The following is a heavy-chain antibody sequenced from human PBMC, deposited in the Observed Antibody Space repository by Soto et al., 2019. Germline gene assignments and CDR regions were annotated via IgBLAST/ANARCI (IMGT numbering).Heavy chain of an antibody. Sequence: VASAKVSCKASGGTFSSYAISWVRQAPGQGLEWMGGIIPIFGTANYAQKFQGRVTITADESTSTAYMELSSLRSEDTAVYYCARDEHYYYGMDVWGQGTTVTVSS. CDR2: IIPIFGTA. V-gene: IGHV1-69*13. J-gene: IGHJ6*02. CDR3: ARDEHYYYGMDV. CDR1: GGTFSSYA.